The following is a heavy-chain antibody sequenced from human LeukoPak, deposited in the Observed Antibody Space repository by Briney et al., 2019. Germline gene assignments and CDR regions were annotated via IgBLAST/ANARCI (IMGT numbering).Heavy chain of an antibody. Sequence: GASVKVSCKASGYTFTSYGISWGRQAPGQGLEWRGWISAYNGNTNYAQKLQGRVTMTTDTSTSTAYMELRSLRSDDTAVYYCARGHFDWLFTAFDYWGQGTLVTVSS. J-gene: IGHJ4*02. CDR3: ARGHFDWLFTAFDY. CDR2: ISAYNGNT. CDR1: GYTFTSYG. D-gene: IGHD3-9*01. V-gene: IGHV1-18*01.